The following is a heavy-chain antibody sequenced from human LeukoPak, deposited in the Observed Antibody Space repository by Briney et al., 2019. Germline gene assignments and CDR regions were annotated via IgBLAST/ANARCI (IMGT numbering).Heavy chain of an antibody. J-gene: IGHJ4*02. CDR1: GSSISSYY. CDR3: ARDDYTYYYGSGSRAALDY. CDR2: IYTSGST. D-gene: IGHD3-10*01. V-gene: IGHV4-4*07. Sequence: SETLSLTCTVSGSSISSYYWSWNRQPAGKGLEWIGHIYTSGSTNYNPSLKSRVTMSVDTSKNQFSLKLSSVTAADTAVYYCARDDYTYYYGSGSRAALDYWGQGTLVTVSS.